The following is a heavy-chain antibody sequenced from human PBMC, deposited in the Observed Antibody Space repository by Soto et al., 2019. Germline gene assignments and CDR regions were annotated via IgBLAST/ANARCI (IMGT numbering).Heavy chain of an antibody. CDR2: IYYSGST. Sequence: QVQLQESAPGLVKPSQTLSLTCTVSGGSISSGGYYWSWIRQHPGKGLEWIGYIYYSGSTYYNPSLKSRVTISLDTSKNQFPLKLSSVTAADTAVYYCARMRGYSGDGRLDYWGQGTLVTVSP. CDR3: ARMRGYSGDGRLDY. D-gene: IGHD5-12*01. J-gene: IGHJ4*02. V-gene: IGHV4-31*03. CDR1: GGSISSGGYY.